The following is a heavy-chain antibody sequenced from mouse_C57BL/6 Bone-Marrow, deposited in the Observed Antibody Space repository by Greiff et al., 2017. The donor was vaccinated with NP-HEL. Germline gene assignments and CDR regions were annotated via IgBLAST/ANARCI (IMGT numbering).Heavy chain of an antibody. CDR1: GYTFTSYW. J-gene: IGHJ1*03. V-gene: IGHV1-69*01. CDR3: ARDIDGSSLYWYFDV. Sequence: QVQLQQPGAELVMPGASVKLSCKASGYTFTSYWMPWVKQSPGQGLEWIGAIDPSDSYTNYNHKFKGKSTLTVDKSSSTSYMQLSSLTSEDSAVYYCARDIDGSSLYWYFDVWGTGTTVTVSS. D-gene: IGHD1-1*01. CDR2: IDPSDSYT.